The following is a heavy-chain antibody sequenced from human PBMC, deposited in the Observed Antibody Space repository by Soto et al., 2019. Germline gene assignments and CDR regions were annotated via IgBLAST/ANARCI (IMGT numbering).Heavy chain of an antibody. Sequence: PETLCLTCTVSGDSISSYFWSWIRQPPGKGLEWIGYVYSTEITNYNPSLKSRVAMSIDTSKNQFSLKVRSVTAADTAVYYCARGSEAWFDPWGQGTLVT. J-gene: IGHJ5*02. CDR3: ARGSEAWFDP. V-gene: IGHV4-59*01. CDR2: VYSTEIT. CDR1: GDSISSYF.